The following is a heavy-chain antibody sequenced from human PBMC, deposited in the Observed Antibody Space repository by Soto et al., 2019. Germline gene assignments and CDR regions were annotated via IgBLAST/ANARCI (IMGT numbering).Heavy chain of an antibody. CDR1: GFTFSNYV. J-gene: IGHJ4*02. CDR3: AKEGKRVRGPDY. Sequence: GVSLRLSCAASGFTFSNYVLSWVRQAPGKGLEWVSAISGTGGSTYYADSVKGRFTISRDNSKNTLYVQMNSLRVEDTAVYYCAKEGKRVRGPDYLGQGNLLTVSS. CDR2: ISGTGGST. V-gene: IGHV3-23*01. D-gene: IGHD3-10*01.